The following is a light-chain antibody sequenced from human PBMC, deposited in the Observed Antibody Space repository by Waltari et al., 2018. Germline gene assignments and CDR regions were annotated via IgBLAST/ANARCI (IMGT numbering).Light chain of an antibody. CDR1: QSVGRF. J-gene: IGKJ1*01. CDR2: GAS. V-gene: IGKV3-20*01. Sequence: EIVFTQSPGTLSLSPGERVTLSFRASQSVGRFLAWYQQKPGQAPRLLIYGASSRATGIPDRFSGSGSGTDFSLTISRLAPDDLAVYYCQHYVRLPVTFGQGTKVEI. CDR3: QHYVRLPVT.